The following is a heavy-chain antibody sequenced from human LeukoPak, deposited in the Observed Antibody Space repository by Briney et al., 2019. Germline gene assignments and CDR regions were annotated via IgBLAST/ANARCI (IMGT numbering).Heavy chain of an antibody. CDR1: GYTFTSYG. V-gene: IGHV1-18*01. J-gene: IGHJ6*02. D-gene: IGHD6-13*01. CDR3: ARDIAQQLLPYYYYGMDV. Sequence: ASVKVSCKASGYTFTSYGISWVRQAPGQGLEWMGWISAYNGNTNYAQKLQGRVTMTTDTSTSTAYMELRSLRSDDRAVYYCARDIAQQLLPYYYYGMDVWGQGTTVTVSS. CDR2: ISAYNGNT.